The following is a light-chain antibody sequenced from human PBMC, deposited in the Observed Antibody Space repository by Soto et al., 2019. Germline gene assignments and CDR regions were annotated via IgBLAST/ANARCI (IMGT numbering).Light chain of an antibody. CDR1: QSVSSYY. J-gene: IGKJ1*01. V-gene: IGKV3-20*01. CDR3: QQYDRSPRT. CDR2: GAS. Sequence: EIVLTQSPGTLSLSPGKRATLSCRASQSVSSYYLAWFQHKPGQPPRLLIYGASIRATGIPDRFSGGGSGTDFTLTINRLEPEDFAVYYCQQYDRSPRTFGQGTRVEIK.